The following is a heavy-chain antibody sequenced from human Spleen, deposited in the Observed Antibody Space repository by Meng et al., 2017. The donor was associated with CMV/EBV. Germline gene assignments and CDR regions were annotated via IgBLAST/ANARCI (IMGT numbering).Heavy chain of an antibody. CDR1: GGSTSSSDYY. V-gene: IGHV4-39*07. D-gene: IGHD3-3*01. CDR2: SYYSGST. CDR3: AARRLRFLEWFWDYGMDV. Sequence: SETLSLTCTFSGGSTSSSDYYWGWIRQSPGKGLEWIGSSYYSGSTYYNPSLKSRVTISVDTSKHQFSLKLSSVTAADTAVYYCAARRLRFLEWFWDYGMDVWGQGTTVTVSS. J-gene: IGHJ6*02.